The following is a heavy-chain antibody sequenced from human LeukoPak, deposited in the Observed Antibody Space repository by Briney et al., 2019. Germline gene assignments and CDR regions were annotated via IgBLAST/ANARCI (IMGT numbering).Heavy chain of an antibody. CDR1: GFSLTIGYF. CDR3: ARSGHSSSWYLPSGYYYYYYMDV. J-gene: IGHJ6*03. D-gene: IGHD6-13*01. Sequence: SETLSLTCNVSGFSLTIGYFWGWIRQPPGKGLEWIGSIFHSGSTYFNPSFKSRVTMSVDTSKNQFSLKLSSVTAADTAVYYCARSGHSSSWYLPSGYYYYYYMDVWGKGTTVTVSS. V-gene: IGHV4-38-2*02. CDR2: IFHSGST.